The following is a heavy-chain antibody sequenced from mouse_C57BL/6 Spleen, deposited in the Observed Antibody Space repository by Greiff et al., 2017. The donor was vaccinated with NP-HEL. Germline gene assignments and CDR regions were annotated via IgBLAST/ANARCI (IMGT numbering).Heavy chain of an antibody. V-gene: IGHV2-2*01. CDR1: GFSLTSYG. CDR2: LWSGGST. CDR3: ARNSRDSGRAWFAY. D-gene: IGHD3-1*01. Sequence: VQLQQSGPGLVQPSQSLSITCTVSGFSLTSYGVHWVRQSPGKGLEWLGVLWSGGSTDYNAAFISRLSISKDNSKSQVFFKMNSLQADDTAIYYCARNSRDSGRAWFAYWGQGTLVTVSA. J-gene: IGHJ3*01.